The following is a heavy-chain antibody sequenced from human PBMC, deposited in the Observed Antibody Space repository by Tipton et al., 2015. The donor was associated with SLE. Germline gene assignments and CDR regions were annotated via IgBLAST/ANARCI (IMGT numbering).Heavy chain of an antibody. CDR3: ARGGSGFDS. CDR2: IYPSGTT. V-gene: IGHV4-61*02. J-gene: IGHJ5*01. CDR1: GGSISSGNYY. Sequence: TLSLTCTVSGGSISSGNYYWNWIRQPAGKGLEWIGRIYPSGTTNYNPSLKSRVTISLDTSGTQFSLNVNSVTAADTAIYYCARGGSGFDSWGQGSLVTVSS. D-gene: IGHD3-16*01.